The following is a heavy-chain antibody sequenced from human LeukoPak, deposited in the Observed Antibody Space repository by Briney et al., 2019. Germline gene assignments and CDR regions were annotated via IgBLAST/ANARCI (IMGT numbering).Heavy chain of an antibody. Sequence: GGSLRLSCAASGFTFSSYTMNWVRQAPGKGLEWVSSISSSSSYIYYADSVKGRLTISRDNAKNSLYLQMNSLRAEDTAFYYCVRGTMIVGPWGQGTLVTVSS. CDR3: VRGTMIVGP. CDR2: ISSSSSYI. J-gene: IGHJ5*02. D-gene: IGHD3-22*01. CDR1: GFTFSSYT. V-gene: IGHV3-21*04.